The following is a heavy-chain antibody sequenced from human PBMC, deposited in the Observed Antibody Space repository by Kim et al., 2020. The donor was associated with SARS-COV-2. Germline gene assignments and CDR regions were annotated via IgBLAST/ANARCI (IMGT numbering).Heavy chain of an antibody. J-gene: IGHJ4*02. CDR3: RRSEVLASWPQFDY. CDR1: SYSISSYY. CDR2: IFYSGST. D-gene: IGHD2-2*01. Sequence: SETLSLTCTVSSYSISSYYLSWIRQLPGKGLEWLGYIFYSGSTDYNPSLKSRVTISWNTSKNQASLDVTSGSAADTAGFYCRRSEVLASWPQFDYWGQG. V-gene: IGHV4-59*01.